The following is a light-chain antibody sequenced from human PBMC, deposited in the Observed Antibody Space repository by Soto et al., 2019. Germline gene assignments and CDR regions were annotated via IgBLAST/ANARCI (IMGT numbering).Light chain of an antibody. CDR2: DAS. Sequence: DIQMTQSPSSLSASVGDRVTVTCQASQDITNYLNWYQQKPGKAPKLLIYDASNLETGVPSRFSGSGSGTDFTFSITSLQPEDIAIYYCQQYDNLPFTFGPGTKVDIQ. CDR1: QDITNY. V-gene: IGKV1-33*01. J-gene: IGKJ3*01. CDR3: QQYDNLPFT.